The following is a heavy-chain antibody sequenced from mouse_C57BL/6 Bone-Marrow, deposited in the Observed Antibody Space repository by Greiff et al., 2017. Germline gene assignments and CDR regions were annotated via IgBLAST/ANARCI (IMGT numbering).Heavy chain of an antibody. CDR3: ARKQLRRGNFDD. Sequence: VQLQQSGAELMKPGASVKLSCKATGYTFTGYRIEWVKQRPGHGLEWIGEISPGNGSTNYNKKFKGKATLPADQSSTTAYMQLSSLTTEDSAIYYCARKQLRRGNFDDWGQGTTLTVSS. D-gene: IGHD3-2*02. J-gene: IGHJ2*01. V-gene: IGHV1-9*01. CDR2: ISPGNGST. CDR1: GYTFTGYR.